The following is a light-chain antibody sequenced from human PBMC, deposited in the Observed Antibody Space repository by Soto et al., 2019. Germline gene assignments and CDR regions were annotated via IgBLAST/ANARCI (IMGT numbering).Light chain of an antibody. J-gene: IGLJ1*01. CDR1: TRNIGDHT. CDR2: VNN. V-gene: IGLV1-44*01. CDR3: AAWYGNLEGHV. Sequence: QAVVTQPPSVSGTPGQRVTLSCSGSTRNIGDHTVTWYQLLPGTAPKVLVYVNNKRPSGVPARFSGSKSGTSASLAISGLQSEDEADYYCAAWYGNLEGHVFGPGTKLTGL.